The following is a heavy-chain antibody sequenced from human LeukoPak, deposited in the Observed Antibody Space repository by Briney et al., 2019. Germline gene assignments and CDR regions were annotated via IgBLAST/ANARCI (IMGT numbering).Heavy chain of an antibody. CDR3: ARINSSPGTVLADY. J-gene: IGHJ4*02. D-gene: IGHD6-13*01. CDR2: INHSGST. CDR1: GGSFSGYY. Sequence: SETLSFTCAVYGGSFSGYYWSWIRQPPGKGLEWIGEINHSGSTNYNPSLKSRVTISVDTSKNQFSLKPSSVTAADTAVYYCARINSSPGTVLADYWGQGTLVTVSS. V-gene: IGHV4-34*01.